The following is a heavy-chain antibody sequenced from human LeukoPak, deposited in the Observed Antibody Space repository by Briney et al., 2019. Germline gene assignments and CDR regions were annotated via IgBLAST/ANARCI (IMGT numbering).Heavy chain of an antibody. J-gene: IGHJ4*02. CDR2: VSWNSGNI. D-gene: IGHD3-10*01. Sequence: GGSLRLSCAASGFTFDDYGMHWVRQVPGKGLEWVAGVSWNSGNIGYADSVKGRFTISGDNAKNSLYLQMNSLRVEDTALYYCAKDRAYYGSGRAYFDYWGQGILVTVSS. CDR3: AKDRAYYGSGRAYFDY. CDR1: GFTFDDYG. V-gene: IGHV3-9*01.